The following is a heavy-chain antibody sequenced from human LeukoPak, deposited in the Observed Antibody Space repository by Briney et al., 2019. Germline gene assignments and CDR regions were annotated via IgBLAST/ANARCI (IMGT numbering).Heavy chain of an antibody. D-gene: IGHD3-10*01. CDR3: AKSNGYGLVDI. Sequence: SETLSVTCAVYGESFVGYYWAWIRQPPGKGLEWIGEIDYTGSTNYNPSLKSRIKMSVDTSKNQFSVNLNSVTAADTAVYYCAKSNGYGLVDIWGQGTMVTVSS. CDR2: IDYTGST. CDR1: GESFVGYY. J-gene: IGHJ3*02. V-gene: IGHV4-34*10.